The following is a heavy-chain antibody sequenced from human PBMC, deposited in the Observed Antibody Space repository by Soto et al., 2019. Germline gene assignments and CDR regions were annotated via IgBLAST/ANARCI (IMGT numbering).Heavy chain of an antibody. CDR2: ISYDGSNK. V-gene: IGHV3-30-3*01. D-gene: IGHD6-19*01. Sequence: QVQLVESGGGVVQPGRSLRLSCAASGFTFSSYAMHWVRQAPGKGLEWVAVISYDGSNKYYADSVKGRFTISRDNSKNTLYLQMNSLRAEDTAVYYCARAEGGLVHVGCLFDIWGQGTMVTVSS. J-gene: IGHJ3*02. CDR1: GFTFSSYA. CDR3: ARAEGGLVHVGCLFDI.